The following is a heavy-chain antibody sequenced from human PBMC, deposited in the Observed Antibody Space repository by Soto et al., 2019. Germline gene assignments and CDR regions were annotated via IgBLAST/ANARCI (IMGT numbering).Heavy chain of an antibody. CDR1: GFIFKNYG. V-gene: IGHV3-33*01. CDR2: IWSDGGKR. Sequence: PGESLKICCAASGFIFKNYGMHWVRQAPGKGLEWVAAIWSDGGKRYYADSVKGRFFISRDDSNNMVFLQMNGLRAEDTAMYYCARDPTILRFLGDARRGAVAVWGRGTMVTVSS. J-gene: IGHJ3*01. D-gene: IGHD3-3*01. CDR3: ARDPTILRFLGDARRGAVAV.